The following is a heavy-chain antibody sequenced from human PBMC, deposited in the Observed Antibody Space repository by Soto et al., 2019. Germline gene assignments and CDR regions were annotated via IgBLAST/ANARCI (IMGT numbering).Heavy chain of an antibody. CDR3: AREAGGLFCSGDSCYSGWFDS. CDR2: INAGNGNT. J-gene: IGHJ5*01. V-gene: IGHV1-3*01. D-gene: IGHD2-15*01. Sequence: QVQLVQSGAEVKRPGASVNVSCKASGYTFTNYVVHWVRQAPGQRLEWMGWINAGNGNTRCSAKFQGRVTSTRDSSASTAYMELSSLRSEDTAVYYCAREAGGLFCSGDSCYSGWFDSWGQGTPVTVSS. CDR1: GYTFTNYV.